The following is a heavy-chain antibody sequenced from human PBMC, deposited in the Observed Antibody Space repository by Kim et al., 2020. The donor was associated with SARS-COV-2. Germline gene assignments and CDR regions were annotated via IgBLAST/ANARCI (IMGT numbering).Heavy chain of an antibody. Sequence: KTRVTISVDKSKNQFSLKLSSVTAADTAVYYCARDNLVVVAATSLGWFDPWGQGTLVTVSS. CDR3: ARDNLVVVAATSLGWFDP. J-gene: IGHJ5*02. V-gene: IGHV4-4*02. D-gene: IGHD2-15*01.